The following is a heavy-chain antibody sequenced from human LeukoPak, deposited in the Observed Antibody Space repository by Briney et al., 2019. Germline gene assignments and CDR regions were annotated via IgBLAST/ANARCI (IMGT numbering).Heavy chain of an antibody. V-gene: IGHV4-59*08. CDR2: IYYSGST. D-gene: IGHD1-26*01. CDR1: GGSISSYY. Sequence: PSETLSLTCTVSGGSISSYYWSWIRQPPGKGLEWIGYIYYSGSTNYNPSLKSRVTISVDTSKNQFSLKLSSVTAADTAVYYCARRRGGSYTFDYWGQGTLVTVSS. CDR3: ARRRGGSYTFDY. J-gene: IGHJ4*02.